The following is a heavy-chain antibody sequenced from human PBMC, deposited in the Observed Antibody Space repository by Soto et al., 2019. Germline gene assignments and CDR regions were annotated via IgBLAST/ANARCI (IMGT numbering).Heavy chain of an antibody. J-gene: IGHJ4*02. Sequence: ASVKVSCKASGYTFTSYAMHWVRQAPGQRLEWMGWINAGNGNTKYSQKFQRRVTITRDTSASTAYMELSSLRSGDTAVYYCARSPFWSGYAKEDYFDYWGQGTLVTVSS. CDR3: ARSPFWSGYAKEDYFDY. CDR2: INAGNGNT. CDR1: GYTFTSYA. V-gene: IGHV1-3*01. D-gene: IGHD3-3*01.